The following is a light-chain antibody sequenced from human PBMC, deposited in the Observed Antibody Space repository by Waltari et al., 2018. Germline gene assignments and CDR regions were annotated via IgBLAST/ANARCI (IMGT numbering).Light chain of an antibody. J-gene: IGLJ2*01. V-gene: IGLV3-21*02. Sequence: PGDQQRPGQAPGLVVYDDPDRPSGIPERFSGSNSGNTATLTITRVAAGDEADYFCQVWHTTSAVVFGGGTKLTVL. CDR3: QVWHTTSAVV. CDR2: DDP.